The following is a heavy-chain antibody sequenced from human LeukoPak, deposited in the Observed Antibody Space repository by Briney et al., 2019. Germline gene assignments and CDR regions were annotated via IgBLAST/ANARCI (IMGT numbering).Heavy chain of an antibody. CDR2: IRYDGSNK. J-gene: IGHJ6*03. CDR3: ARGNNWNDDYYYYYMDV. D-gene: IGHD1-20*01. Sequence: PGGSLRLSCAASGFTFSSYGMHWVRQAPGKGLEWVAFIRYDGSNKYYADSVKGRFTISRDNSKNTLYLQMNSLRAEDTAVYYCARGNNWNDDYYYYYMDVWGKGTTVTVSS. V-gene: IGHV3-30*02. CDR1: GFTFSSYG.